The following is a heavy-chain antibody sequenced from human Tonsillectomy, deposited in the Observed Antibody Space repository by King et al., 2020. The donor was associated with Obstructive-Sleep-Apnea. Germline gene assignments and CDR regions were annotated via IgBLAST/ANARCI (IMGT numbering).Heavy chain of an antibody. Sequence: VQLVESGGGVVQPGRSLRLSCAASGFTFSTYGMHWVRQAPGKGLEWVAVISYHGSNKYYADPVKGRFTISRDNSKNTLYLQMNSLRADDTAVYYCAKDQSEVVHPRAMDYWGQGPLVTVSS. CDR3: AKDQSEVVHPRAMDY. CDR2: ISYHGSNK. D-gene: IGHD2-2*01. V-gene: IGHV3-30*18. CDR1: GFTFSTYG. J-gene: IGHJ4*02.